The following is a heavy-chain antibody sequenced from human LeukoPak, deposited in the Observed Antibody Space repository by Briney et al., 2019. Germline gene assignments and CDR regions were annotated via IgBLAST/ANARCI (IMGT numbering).Heavy chain of an antibody. Sequence: ASVKVSCKASGYTFTGYYMHWVRQAPGQGLEWMGIINPSGGSITYAQMFQGRVTMTGDISTSTVYMELSSLRSEDTAVYYCARSSGRSPNRDYMDVWGKGTTVTISS. V-gene: IGHV1-46*01. CDR2: INPSGGSI. CDR1: GYTFTGYY. D-gene: IGHD1-14*01. J-gene: IGHJ6*03. CDR3: ARSSGRSPNRDYMDV.